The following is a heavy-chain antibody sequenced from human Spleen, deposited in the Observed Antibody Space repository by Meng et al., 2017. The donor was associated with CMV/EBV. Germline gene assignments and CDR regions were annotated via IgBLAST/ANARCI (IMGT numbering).Heavy chain of an antibody. CDR3: ASRGYSSSSQFDY. Sequence: CAASGFTFSSYWMHWVRQAPGKGLVWVSRINSDGSSTSYADSVKGRFTISRDNAKNTLYLQMNSLRAEDTAVYYCASRGYSSSSQFDYWGQGTLVTVSS. CDR1: GFTFSSYW. J-gene: IGHJ4*02. V-gene: IGHV3-74*01. D-gene: IGHD6-6*01. CDR2: INSDGSST.